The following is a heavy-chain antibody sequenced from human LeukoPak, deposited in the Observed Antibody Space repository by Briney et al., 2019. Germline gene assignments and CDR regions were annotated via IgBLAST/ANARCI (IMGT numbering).Heavy chain of an antibody. Sequence: ASVKDSCKASGYTFTGYYMHWVRQAPGQGLEWMGWINPNSGGTNYAQKFQGRVTMTRDTSISTAYMELRSLRSDDTAVYYCARSRVGDAFDIWGQGTMVTVS. V-gene: IGHV1-2*02. J-gene: IGHJ3*02. CDR1: GYTFTGYY. D-gene: IGHD1-26*01. CDR2: INPNSGGT. CDR3: ARSRVGDAFDI.